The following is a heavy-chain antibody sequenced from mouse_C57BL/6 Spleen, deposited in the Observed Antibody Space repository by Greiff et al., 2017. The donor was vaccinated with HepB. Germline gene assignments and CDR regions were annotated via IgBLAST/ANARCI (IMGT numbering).Heavy chain of an antibody. Sequence: VQLQQSGPELVKPGASVKISCKASGYTFTDYYINWVKQRPGQGLEWIGWIFPGSGSTYYNEKFKGKATLTVDKSSSTAYMLLSSLTSEDSAVYFCARAGYYGSSYGYWYFDVWGTGTTVTVSS. CDR2: IFPGSGST. CDR1: GYTFTDYY. J-gene: IGHJ1*03. CDR3: ARAGYYGSSYGYWYFDV. V-gene: IGHV1-75*01. D-gene: IGHD1-1*01.